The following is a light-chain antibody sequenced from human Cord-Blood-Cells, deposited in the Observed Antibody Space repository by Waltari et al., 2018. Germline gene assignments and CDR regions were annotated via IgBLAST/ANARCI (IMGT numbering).Light chain of an antibody. J-gene: IGKJ4*01. CDR2: AAS. CDR1: QSISSY. Sequence: IQMTQSPSSLSASVGDRVTITCLASQSISSYLNWYQQKPGKAPKLLMYAASSLQSGVPSRCSGSGSGTDFTLTISSLQPEDFATYYCQQSYSTLLTFGGGTKVEIK. CDR3: QQSYSTLLT. V-gene: IGKV1-39*01.